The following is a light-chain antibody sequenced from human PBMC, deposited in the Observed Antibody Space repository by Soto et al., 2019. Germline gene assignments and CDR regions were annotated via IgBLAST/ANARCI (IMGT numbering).Light chain of an antibody. CDR2: WAS. CDR1: QSILFSSNNKNY. J-gene: IGKJ4*01. Sequence: DIVMTQSPDSLAVSLGERATINCKSSQSILFSSNNKNYLTWYQQKPGQPPKPLIYWASTRESGVPDRFSGGGSGTEFCLTSRSLQAEDEAVYYCQQYYSTPLTLGGGTKVEIK. V-gene: IGKV4-1*01. CDR3: QQYYSTPLT.